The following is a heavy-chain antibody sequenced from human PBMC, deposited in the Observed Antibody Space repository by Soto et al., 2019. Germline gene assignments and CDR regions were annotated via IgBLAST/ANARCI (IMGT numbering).Heavy chain of an antibody. J-gene: IGHJ4*02. Sequence: SETLSLTCTVSGGSISSGGYCWSWIRQPPGKGLEWIGYIYHNGSTYYNPPLKSRVTISVDTSKNQFSLKLTSVTAADTAVYYCARDKITGLFDYWGQGTLVTVSS. V-gene: IGHV4-30-2*01. D-gene: IGHD2-8*02. CDR1: GGSISSGGYC. CDR2: IYHNGST. CDR3: ARDKITGLFDY.